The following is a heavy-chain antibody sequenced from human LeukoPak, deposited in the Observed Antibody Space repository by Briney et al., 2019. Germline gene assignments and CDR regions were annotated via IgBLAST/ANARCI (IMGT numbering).Heavy chain of an antibody. CDR2: IIPIFGTA. CDR3: ARTVDWFDDRYYCYMDV. Sequence: GASVKVSCKASGGTFSSYAISWVRQAPGQGLEWMGGIIPIFGTANYAQKFQGRVTITADESTSTAYMELSSLRSEDTAVYYCARTVDWFDDRYYCYMDVWGKGTTVTISS. V-gene: IGHV1-69*13. D-gene: IGHD3-9*01. CDR1: GGTFSSYA. J-gene: IGHJ6*03.